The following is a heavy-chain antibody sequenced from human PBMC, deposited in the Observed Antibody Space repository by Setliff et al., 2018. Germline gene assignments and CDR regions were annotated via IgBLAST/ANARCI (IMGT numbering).Heavy chain of an antibody. V-gene: IGHV4-39*07. CDR2: IYYSGST. D-gene: IGHD3-9*01. CDR3: ARTLYDYDILTGPGYYFDY. J-gene: IGHJ4*02. CDR1: GGSISSSSYY. Sequence: TLSLPCTVSGGSISSSSYYWGWIRQPPGKGLEWIGGIYYSGSTYYNPSLKSRVTISVDTSKNQFSLKLSSVTAADTAVYYCARTLYDYDILTGPGYYFDYWGQGTLVTVS.